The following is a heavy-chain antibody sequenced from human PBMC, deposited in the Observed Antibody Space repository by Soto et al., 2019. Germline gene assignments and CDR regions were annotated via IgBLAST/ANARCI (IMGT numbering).Heavy chain of an antibody. CDR2: IYPSDSDI. CDR3: VRSGTSSGRFSDY. Sequence: GESLKIPCKGSGYTFTSYWLGWVRQMPGEGLEWMGVIYPSDSDIRYSPSFQGKVPISADKSVTTAYLQWSSLKAADTAMYYCVRSGTSSGRFSDYWGQGTLVTVS. CDR1: GYTFTSYW. J-gene: IGHJ4*02. V-gene: IGHV5-51*01. D-gene: IGHD2-15*01.